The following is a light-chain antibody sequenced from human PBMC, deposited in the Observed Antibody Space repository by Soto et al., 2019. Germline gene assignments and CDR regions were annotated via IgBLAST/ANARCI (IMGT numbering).Light chain of an antibody. Sequence: ENVLTQSPGTLSLSPWERASLSFRASQTVRNNYLAWYQQKPGQAPKLLIYDASSRATGIPDRFSGGGSGTDFILTISRLEPEDFAVYYCQQFSSYPLTFGGGTKVDI. CDR3: QQFSSYPLT. J-gene: IGKJ4*01. CDR1: QTVRNNY. V-gene: IGKV3-20*01. CDR2: DAS.